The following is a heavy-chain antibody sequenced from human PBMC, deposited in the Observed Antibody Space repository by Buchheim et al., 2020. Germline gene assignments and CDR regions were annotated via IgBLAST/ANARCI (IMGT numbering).Heavy chain of an antibody. CDR1: GGSFSAYW. Sequence: QVQLQQWGAGLLKPSETLSLTCAVSGGSFSAYWLTWIRQSPGKGLEWIGEINNRGTTNYNPSLKSRVTISVDTSKNQFSLGLSSVTAADRAVYYCARGGYSGHRLWGQGTL. CDR2: INNRGTT. J-gene: IGHJ4*02. CDR3: ARGGYSGHRL. D-gene: IGHD5-12*01. V-gene: IGHV4-34*01.